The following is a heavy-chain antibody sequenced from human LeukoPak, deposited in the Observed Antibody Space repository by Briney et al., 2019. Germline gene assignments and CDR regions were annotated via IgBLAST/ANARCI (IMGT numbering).Heavy chain of an antibody. CDR1: GFTFSSYD. Sequence: GGSLRLSCAASGFTFSSYDMHWVRQPTGKGLEWVSAIGTAGDTYYSDSVKGRFTISRDNSKNTLYLQMNSLRAEDTAVYYCARVDTAMVNWGQGTLVTVSS. CDR2: IGTAGDT. D-gene: IGHD5-18*01. CDR3: ARVDTAMVN. J-gene: IGHJ4*02. V-gene: IGHV3-13*01.